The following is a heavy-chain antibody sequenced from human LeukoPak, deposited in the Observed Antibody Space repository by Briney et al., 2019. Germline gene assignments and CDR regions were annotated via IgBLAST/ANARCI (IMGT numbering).Heavy chain of an antibody. J-gene: IGHJ4*02. CDR3: ARHVTYYFDY. CDR1: GGSISSSSYY. CDR2: IYYSGST. D-gene: IGHD2-21*02. V-gene: IGHV4-39*01. Sequence: ASETLSLTCTVSGGSISSSSYYWGWIRQPPGKGLEWIGSIYYSGSTYYNPSLKSRVTISVDTSKNQFSLKLSSVTAADTAVYYCARHVTYYFDYWGQGTLVTASS.